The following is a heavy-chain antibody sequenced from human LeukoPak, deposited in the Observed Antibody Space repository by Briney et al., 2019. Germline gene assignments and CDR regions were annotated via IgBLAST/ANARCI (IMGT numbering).Heavy chain of an antibody. CDR1: GFTFSSYE. J-gene: IGHJ4*02. Sequence: GGSLRLSCAASGFTFSSYEMNWVRQAPGKGLEWVSYISSSGSTIYSADSVKGRFTISRDNSKNTLYLQMNSLRAEDTAVYYCARDPTLEMATITPYFDYWGQGTLVTVSS. V-gene: IGHV3-48*03. D-gene: IGHD5-24*01. CDR3: ARDPTLEMATITPYFDY. CDR2: ISSSGSTI.